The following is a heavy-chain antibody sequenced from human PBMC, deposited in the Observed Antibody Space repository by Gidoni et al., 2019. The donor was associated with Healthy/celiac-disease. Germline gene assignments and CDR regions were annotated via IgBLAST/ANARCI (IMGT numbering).Heavy chain of an antibody. V-gene: IGHV3-49*05. D-gene: IGHD1-1*01. CDR3: TKNEYYFDY. CDR2: IRSKAYGGTT. J-gene: IGHJ4*02. CDR1: GFTFGDYA. Sequence: EVQLVESGGGLVKPGRSLRRSCTASGFTFGDYAMSWFRQAPGKGLEWVGFIRSKAYGGTTEYAASVKCRFTISIDDSKSIAYLQMNSLKTEDTAVYYCTKNEYYFDYWGQGTLVTVSS.